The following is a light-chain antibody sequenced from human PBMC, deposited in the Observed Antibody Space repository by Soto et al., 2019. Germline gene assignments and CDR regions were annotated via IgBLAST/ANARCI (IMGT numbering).Light chain of an antibody. CDR2: GAS. Sequence: EIVLTQSPGTLSLSPGERATLSCRASQSVTSSYLAWYQQKPGQAPRLLIYGASRRATGIPDRFSGGGSGTDFTLTISRLEPEDFAVYYCQQYDSFTFTFGPGNKVDIK. CDR1: QSVTSSY. J-gene: IGKJ3*01. CDR3: QQYDSFTFT. V-gene: IGKV3-20*01.